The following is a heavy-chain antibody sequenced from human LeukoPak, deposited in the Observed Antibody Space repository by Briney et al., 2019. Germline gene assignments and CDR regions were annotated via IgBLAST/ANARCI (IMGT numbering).Heavy chain of an antibody. D-gene: IGHD3-9*01. Sequence: PGGSLRLSCVASGFTFSTYSMNWVRQAPGKGLEWISHIRSSSSTEYYADSVKGRFTISRDNAKNALYLQMNSLRAEDTAVYYCAKPEKYYDILTGYPNWGQGTLVTVSS. J-gene: IGHJ4*02. V-gene: IGHV3-48*01. CDR3: AKPEKYYDILTGYPN. CDR1: GFTFSTYS. CDR2: IRSSSSTE.